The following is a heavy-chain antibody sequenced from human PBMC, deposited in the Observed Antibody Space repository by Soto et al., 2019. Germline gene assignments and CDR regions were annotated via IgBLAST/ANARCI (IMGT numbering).Heavy chain of an antibody. CDR1: GGSISSSNW. D-gene: IGHD3-10*01. CDR3: ARGKHRYYGSGSYYP. J-gene: IGHJ5*02. CDR2: IYHSGST. Sequence: QVQLQESGPGLVKPSGTLSLTCAVSGGSISSSNWWSRVRQPPGKGLEWIGEIYHSGSTNYNPSLKSQGTISLDKSKNQFSLKLSSVTAADTAVYYCARGKHRYYGSGSYYPWGQGTLVTVSS. V-gene: IGHV4-4*02.